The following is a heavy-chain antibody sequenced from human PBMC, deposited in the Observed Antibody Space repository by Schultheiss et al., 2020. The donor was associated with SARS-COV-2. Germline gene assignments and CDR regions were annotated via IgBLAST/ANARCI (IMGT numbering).Heavy chain of an antibody. V-gene: IGHV4-61*08. D-gene: IGHD2-2*01. J-gene: IGHJ4*02. CDR1: GGSISSGGYC. Sequence: SETLSLTCGVSGGSISSGGYCWNWIRQPPGRGLEWIAYIHSNGRTNYSPSLKSRVTISVDTSKNQFSLKLSSVTVADTAVYYCTRLGRQTSASYPDYWGQGTLVTVSS. CDR3: TRLGRQTSASYPDY. CDR2: IHSNGRT.